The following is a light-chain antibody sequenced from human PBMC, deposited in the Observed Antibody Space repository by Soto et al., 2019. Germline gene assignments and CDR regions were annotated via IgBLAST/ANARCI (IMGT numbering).Light chain of an antibody. J-gene: IGKJ4*01. CDR2: GAS. CDR1: QSVTISF. Sequence: IVLTHSPGTLSLSPLERATLSFRASQSVTISFLAWYQQKPGQAPRLLISGASSRTTGIPDRFSGSGSGTDFTLTISRLEPEDFAVYYCQQYGVSPTFGGGTKVDI. V-gene: IGKV3-20*01. CDR3: QQYGVSPT.